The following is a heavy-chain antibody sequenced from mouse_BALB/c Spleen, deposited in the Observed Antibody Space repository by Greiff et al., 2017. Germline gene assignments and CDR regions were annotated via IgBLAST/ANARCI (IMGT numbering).Heavy chain of an antibody. CDR2: IWAGGST. CDR1: GFSLTSYG. Sequence: VQLQQSGPGLVAPSQSLSITCTVSGFSLTSYGVHWVRQPPGKGLEWLGVIWAGGSTNYNSALMSRLSISKDNSKSQVFLKMNSLQTDDTAMYYCAIYYGNFAYWGQGTLVTVSA. J-gene: IGHJ3*01. D-gene: IGHD2-1*01. V-gene: IGHV2-9*02. CDR3: AIYYGNFAY.